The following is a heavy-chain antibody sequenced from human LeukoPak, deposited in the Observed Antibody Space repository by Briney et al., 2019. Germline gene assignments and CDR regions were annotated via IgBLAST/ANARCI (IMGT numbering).Heavy chain of an antibody. J-gene: IGHJ4*02. D-gene: IGHD3-3*01. CDR2: ISYDGSNK. V-gene: IGHV3-30*04. CDR3: ASPLPLRFLEWPLDY. Sequence: PGGSLRLSCAASGFTFSSYAMHWVRQAPGKGLEWVAVISYDGSNKYYADSVKGRFTISRDNSKNTLYLQMNSLRAEDTAVYYCASPLPLRFLEWPLDYWGQGTLVTVSS. CDR1: GFTFSSYA.